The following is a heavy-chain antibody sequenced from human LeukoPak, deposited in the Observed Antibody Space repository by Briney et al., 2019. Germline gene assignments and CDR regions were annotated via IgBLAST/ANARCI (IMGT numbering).Heavy chain of an antibody. J-gene: IGHJ4*02. V-gene: IGHV3-21*04. CDR1: GFIFSSYS. CDR3: ARDLPDYDFWSGYSYYFDY. D-gene: IGHD3-3*01. Sequence: GGSLRLSCAASGFIFSSYSMNWVRQAPGRGLEWVSSITSSSTYIYYADAVKGRFTISRDNAKNSLYLQMNSLRAEDTAVYYCARDLPDYDFWSGYSYYFDYWGQGTLVTVSS. CDR2: ITSSSTYI.